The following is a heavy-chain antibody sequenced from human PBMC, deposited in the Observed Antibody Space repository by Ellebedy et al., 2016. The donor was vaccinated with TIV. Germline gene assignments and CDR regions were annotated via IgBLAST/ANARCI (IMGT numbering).Heavy chain of an antibody. D-gene: IGHD3-3*01. CDR1: GFTFSSFG. CDR2: ISKDGRNQ. J-gene: IGHJ4*02. Sequence: PGGSLRLSCAASGFTFSSFGMHWVRQAPGKGLEWVAVISKDGRNQFYVDSVRGRFTVSSDNSKNTLYLQMNSLRAEDTAMYYCAKAPLHDFWSGHSDYWGQGTLVTAS. CDR3: AKAPLHDFWSGHSDY. V-gene: IGHV3-30*18.